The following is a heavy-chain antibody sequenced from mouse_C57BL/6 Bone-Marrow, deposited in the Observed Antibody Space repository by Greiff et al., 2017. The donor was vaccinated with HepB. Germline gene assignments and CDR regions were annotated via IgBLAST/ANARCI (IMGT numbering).Heavy chain of an antibody. CDR2: IYPSDSET. J-gene: IGHJ3*01. V-gene: IGHV1-61*01. Sequence: QVHVKQPGAELVRPGSSVKLSCKASGYTFTSYWMDWVKQRPGQGLEWIGNIYPSDSETHYNQKFKDKATLTVDKSSSTAYMQLSSLTSEDSAVYYCARGGARRVYYYGSSVPFAYWGQGTLVTVSA. D-gene: IGHD1-1*01. CDR3: ARGGARRVYYYGSSVPFAY. CDR1: GYTFTSYW.